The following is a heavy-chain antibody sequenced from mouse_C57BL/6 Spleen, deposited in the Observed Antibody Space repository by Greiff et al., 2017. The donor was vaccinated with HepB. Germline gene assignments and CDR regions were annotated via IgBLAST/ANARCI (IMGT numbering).Heavy chain of an antibody. CDR2: IHPNSGST. V-gene: IGHV1-64*01. Sequence: QVQLKQPGAELVKPGASVKLSCKASGYTFTSYWMHWVKQRPGQGLEWIGMIHPNSGSTNYNEKFKSKATLTVDKSSSTAYMQLSSLTSEDSAVYYCAKGITTVVATRPWFAYWGQGTLVTVSA. CDR1: GYTFTSYW. J-gene: IGHJ3*01. CDR3: AKGITTVVATRPWFAY. D-gene: IGHD1-1*01.